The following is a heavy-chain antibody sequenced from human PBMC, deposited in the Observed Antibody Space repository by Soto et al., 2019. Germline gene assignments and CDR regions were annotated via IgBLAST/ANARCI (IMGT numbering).Heavy chain of an antibody. CDR1: GGSVGGGSYY. CDR3: ARGVDSAKAGY. CDR2: ISSYEGT. V-gene: IGHV4-61*01. Sequence: TSETLCLTCTVSGGSVGGGSYYWSWIRQPPGKGLEWIGEISSYEGTNYNPSLKSRVTMSMDTSKNQLSLKVTSMTAADTAVYYCARGVDSAKAGYWDQGALVTVSS. J-gene: IGHJ4*02. D-gene: IGHD5-18*01.